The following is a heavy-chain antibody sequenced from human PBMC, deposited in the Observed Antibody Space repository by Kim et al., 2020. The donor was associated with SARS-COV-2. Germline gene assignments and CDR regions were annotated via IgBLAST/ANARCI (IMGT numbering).Heavy chain of an antibody. J-gene: IGHJ5*02. V-gene: IGHV4-34*01. CDR3: ARGGGVLWFGELFDP. D-gene: IGHD3-10*01. Sequence: PAPKDRGTLSVDTSKSQFSLKLSSVTAADTAVYYCARGGGVLWFGELFDPWGQGTLVTVSS.